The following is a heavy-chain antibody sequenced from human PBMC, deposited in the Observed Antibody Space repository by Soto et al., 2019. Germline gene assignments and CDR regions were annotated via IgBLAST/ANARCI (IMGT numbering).Heavy chain of an antibody. CDR2: ISYDGSNK. Sequence: GGSLRLSCAASGFTFSSYAMHWVRQAPGKGLEWVAVISYDGSNKYYADSVKGRFTISRDNSKNTLYLQMNSLRAEDTAVYYCARDLFYCSGGSCYPLFYFDYWGQGTLVTVSS. CDR1: GFTFSSYA. D-gene: IGHD2-15*01. J-gene: IGHJ4*02. CDR3: ARDLFYCSGGSCYPLFYFDY. V-gene: IGHV3-30-3*01.